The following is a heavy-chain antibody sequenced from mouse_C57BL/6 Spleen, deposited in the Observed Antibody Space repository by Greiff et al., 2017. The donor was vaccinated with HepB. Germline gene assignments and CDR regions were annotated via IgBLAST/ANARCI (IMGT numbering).Heavy chain of an antibody. Sequence: EVKLMESGGGLVQSGRSLRLSCATSGFTFSDFYMEWVRQAPGKGLEWIAASRNKANDYTTEYSASVKGRFIVSRDTSQSILYLQMNALRAEDTAIYYCARDAYGPYWYFDVWGTGTTVTVSS. J-gene: IGHJ1*03. CDR2: SRNKANDYTT. CDR3: ARDAYGPYWYFDV. D-gene: IGHD1-1*01. V-gene: IGHV7-1*01. CDR1: GFTFSDFY.